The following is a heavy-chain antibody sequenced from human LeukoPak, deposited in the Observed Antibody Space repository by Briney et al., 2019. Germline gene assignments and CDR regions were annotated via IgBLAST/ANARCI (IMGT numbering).Heavy chain of an antibody. CDR3: ARCRAFGHFDY. Sequence: GGSLRLSYAASGFTVSSNYMSWVRQAPGKGLEWVSVIYSGGYTYYADSVKGRFTISRDNSKDTLYLQMNSLRAEDTAVYYCARCRAFGHFDYWGQGTLVTVSS. CDR2: IYSGGYT. V-gene: IGHV3-53*01. J-gene: IGHJ4*02. D-gene: IGHD3-10*01. CDR1: GFTVSSNY.